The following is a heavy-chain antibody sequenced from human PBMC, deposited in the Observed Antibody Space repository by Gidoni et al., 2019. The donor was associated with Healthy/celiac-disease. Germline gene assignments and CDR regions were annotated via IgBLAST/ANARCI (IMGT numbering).Heavy chain of an antibody. CDR1: GCSISSSSYY. CDR2: IYYSGST. J-gene: IGHJ3*02. Sequence: QLQLQESGPGLVKPSETLSLTCTVSGCSISSSSYYWGWIRQPPGKGLEWIGSIYYSGSTYYNPSLKSRVTISVDTSKNQFSLKLSSVTAADTAVYYCRAIDRLGAFDIWGQGTMVTVSS. D-gene: IGHD2-2*02. CDR3: RAIDRLGAFDI. V-gene: IGHV4-39*01.